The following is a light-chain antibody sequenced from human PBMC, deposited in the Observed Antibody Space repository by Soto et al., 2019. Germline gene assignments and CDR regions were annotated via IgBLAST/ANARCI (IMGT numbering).Light chain of an antibody. J-gene: IGKJ5*01. CDR2: DAS. Sequence: EIVLTQSPGTLSLSPGERATLSFRASQSVSNYLAWYQQRPGQAPRLLIYDASDRATGIPARFSGSGSWTDFTLTISRLEPEDFAVYYCRQYGSNWPLITFGQGTRLEIK. CDR1: QSVSNY. V-gene: IGKV3-11*01. CDR3: RQYGSNWPLIT.